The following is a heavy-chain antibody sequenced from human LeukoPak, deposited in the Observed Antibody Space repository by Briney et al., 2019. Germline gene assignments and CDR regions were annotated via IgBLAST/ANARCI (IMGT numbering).Heavy chain of an antibody. CDR3: ARDAQWELRAFDV. D-gene: IGHD1-26*01. J-gene: IGHJ3*01. CDR1: GGTFSSYA. CDR2: IIPVFDRP. V-gene: IGHV1-69*06. Sequence: ASVKVSCKASGGTFSSYAISWVRQAPGQGLECMGGIIPVFDRPTYAQKFEGRVTITADKSTNTTYMEISSLTSDDTAVYYCARDAQWELRAFDVWGQGTVVIVSS.